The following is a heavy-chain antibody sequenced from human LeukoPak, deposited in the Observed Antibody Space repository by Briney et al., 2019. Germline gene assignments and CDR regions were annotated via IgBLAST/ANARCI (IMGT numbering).Heavy chain of an antibody. CDR3: AKGTRFDP. CDR2: VFYSGNT. Sequence: SETLFLTCTVSDGSISSSSYYWGWIRQAPGKGLEWIGYVFYSGNTYYNPSLRGRVTISIDTSKSQFSLNLSSVTAADTAVYFCAKGTRFDPWGQGTLVTVSS. CDR1: DGSISSSSYY. J-gene: IGHJ5*02. V-gene: IGHV4-61*05. D-gene: IGHD1-7*01.